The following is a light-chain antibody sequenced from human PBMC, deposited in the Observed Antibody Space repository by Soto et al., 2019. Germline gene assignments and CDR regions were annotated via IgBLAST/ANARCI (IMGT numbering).Light chain of an antibody. J-gene: IGLJ1*01. V-gene: IGLV2-11*01. Sequence: QSVLTQPRSVSGSPGQSVTISCTGTSSDVGGYNYVSWYQQHPGKAPRLMFYDVSQRPSGVPDRFSGSKSGNTASLTISGLQAEDEADYYCCSYAGIYTFVFGTGTKVTVL. CDR1: SSDVGGYNY. CDR3: CSYAGIYTFV. CDR2: DVS.